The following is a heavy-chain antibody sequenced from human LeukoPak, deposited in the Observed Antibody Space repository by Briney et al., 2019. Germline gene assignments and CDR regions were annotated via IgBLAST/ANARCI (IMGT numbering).Heavy chain of an antibody. V-gene: IGHV3-7*01. CDR2: IKQDGSEQ. CDR1: GFTFSSYW. CDR3: AREWDGAFDY. J-gene: IGHJ4*02. D-gene: IGHD1-26*01. Sequence: GGSLRLSCAASGFTFSSYWMGWVRQAPGKGLEWVANIKQDGSEQFYVDSVKGRFTISRDNAKNSVDLQMNSLRPEDTAMYYCAREWDGAFDYWGQGTLVTVSS.